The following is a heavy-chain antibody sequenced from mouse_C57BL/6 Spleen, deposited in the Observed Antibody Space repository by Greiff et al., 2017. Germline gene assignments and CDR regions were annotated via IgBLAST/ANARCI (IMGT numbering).Heavy chain of an antibody. Sequence: EVKLEESGPGLVKPSQSLSLTCSVTGYSITSGYYWNWIRQFPGNKLEWIGYISYDGSNNYNPSLKNRISITRDKSKNQFFLKLNSVTTEDTATYYCASYYYGSSYAMDYWGQGTSVTVSS. D-gene: IGHD1-1*01. V-gene: IGHV3-6*01. J-gene: IGHJ4*01. CDR2: ISYDGSN. CDR1: GYSITSGYY. CDR3: ASYYYGSSYAMDY.